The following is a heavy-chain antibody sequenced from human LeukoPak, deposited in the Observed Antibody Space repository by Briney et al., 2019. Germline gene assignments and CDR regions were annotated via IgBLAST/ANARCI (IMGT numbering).Heavy chain of an antibody. V-gene: IGHV4-39*01. J-gene: IGHJ4*02. CDR3: ARRTTESYSDY. CDR1: GGSISDGTYY. Sequence: SETLSLTSTVSGGSISDGTYYWGWIRQPPGKGLEWIGTIHYSGTTHYNRSLKSRVTLSVDTSKNQFSLRLSSVTAADTAVYYCARRTTESYSDYWGQGTLVTVST. CDR2: IHYSGTT. D-gene: IGHD1-1*01.